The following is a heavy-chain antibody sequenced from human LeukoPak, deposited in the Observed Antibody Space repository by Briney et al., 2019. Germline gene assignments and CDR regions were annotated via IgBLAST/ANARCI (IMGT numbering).Heavy chain of an antibody. CDR2: INWNGGST. CDR3: ARRNLNYYFDY. D-gene: IGHD1-14*01. CDR1: GFTFDDYG. V-gene: IGHV3-20*04. Sequence: GGSLRLSCAASGFTFDDYGMSWVRQAPGKGLEWVSGINWNGGSTGYADSMKGRFTISRDNAKNSLYLQMNSLRAEDTAVYYCARRNLNYYFDYWGQGTLVTVSS. J-gene: IGHJ4*02.